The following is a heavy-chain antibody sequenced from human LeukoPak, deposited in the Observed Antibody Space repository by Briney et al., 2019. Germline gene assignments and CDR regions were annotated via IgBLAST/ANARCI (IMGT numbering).Heavy chain of an antibody. CDR3: VREAGYCASVCLKSNWFDP. V-gene: IGHV3-23*01. CDR1: GFPFSNHA. J-gene: IGHJ5*02. CDR2: ISNGNT. Sequence: GGSLRLSCAASGFPFSNHAMSWVRQPPGKGLEWVAAISNGNTYYADSVRGRFTISRDDSKNMVYLQMNSLRDENTALYYCVREAGYCASVCLKSNWFDPWGQGTLVTVSS. D-gene: IGHD2-15*01.